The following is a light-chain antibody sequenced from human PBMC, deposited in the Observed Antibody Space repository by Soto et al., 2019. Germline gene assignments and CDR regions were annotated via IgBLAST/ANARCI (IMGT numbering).Light chain of an antibody. CDR3: CAYAGSNTLV. V-gene: IGLV2-23*01. J-gene: IGLJ2*01. CDR1: SSDVGSYNL. CDR2: EGN. Sequence: QSALTQPASVSGSPGQSITISCTGTSSDVGSYNLVSWYQQHPGKAPKLKIYEGNKRPSGVSNRFSASKSGNTASLTISGLQAEDEADYYCCAYAGSNTLVFGGGTKVTVL.